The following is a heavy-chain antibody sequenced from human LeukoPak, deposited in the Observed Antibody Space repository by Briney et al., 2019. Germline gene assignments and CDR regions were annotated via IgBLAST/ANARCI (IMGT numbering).Heavy chain of an antibody. CDR3: ARGVVGAPEYFQY. V-gene: IGHV4-59*01. CDR1: GGSISSYY. CDR2: IYYSGST. Sequence: PSETLSLTCTVSGGSISSYYWSWIRQPAGKGLEWIGYIYYSGSTNYNPSLKSRVTISVDTSKNQFSLKLSSVTAADTAVYYCARGVVGAPEYFQYWGQGTLVTVSS. J-gene: IGHJ1*01. D-gene: IGHD1-26*01.